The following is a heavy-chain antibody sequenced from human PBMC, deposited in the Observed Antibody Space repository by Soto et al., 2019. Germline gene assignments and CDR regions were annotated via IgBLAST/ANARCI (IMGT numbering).Heavy chain of an antibody. J-gene: IGHJ5*02. V-gene: IGHV1-69*06. CDR1: GGTFSSYA. D-gene: IGHD2-2*01. CDR3: ARDIRYCSSTSCYSWFDP. Sequence: QVQLVQSGAEVKKPGSSVKVSCKASGGTFSSYAISWVRQAPGQGLEWMGGIIPIFGTVNYAQKFQGRVTITADKSTSKAYMELSSLRSEDTAVYYCARDIRYCSSTSCYSWFDPWGQGTLVTVSS. CDR2: IIPIFGTV.